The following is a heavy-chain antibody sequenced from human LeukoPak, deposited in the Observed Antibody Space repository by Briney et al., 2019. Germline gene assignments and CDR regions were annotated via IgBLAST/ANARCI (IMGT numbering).Heavy chain of an antibody. D-gene: IGHD6-19*01. CDR2: IIPIFGTA. CDR3: ARSDLPYSSRGWYYFDY. V-gene: IGHV1-69*05. Sequence: SVKVSCKASGGTFSSYAISWVRQAPGQGLEWMGGIIPIFGTANYAQKFQGRVTITTDESTSTAYMELSSLRSEDTAVYYCARSDLPYSSRGWYYFDYWGQGTLVTVSS. CDR1: GGTFSSYA. J-gene: IGHJ4*02.